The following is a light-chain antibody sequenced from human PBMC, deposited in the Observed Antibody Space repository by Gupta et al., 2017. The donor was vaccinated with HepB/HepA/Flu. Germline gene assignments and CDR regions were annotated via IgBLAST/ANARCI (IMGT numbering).Light chain of an antibody. CDR3: QQYNAYWA. CDR1: QNIGNW. J-gene: IGKJ1*01. CDR2: RAS. Sequence: DTQMTQSPSSLSASVGDRVTITCRASQNIGNWLAWYQQKPGKAPKLLIYRASSLESGVPSRFSGSGSGTEFTLTISTLQPDDFATYYCQQYNAYWAFGQGTKVEIK. V-gene: IGKV1-5*03.